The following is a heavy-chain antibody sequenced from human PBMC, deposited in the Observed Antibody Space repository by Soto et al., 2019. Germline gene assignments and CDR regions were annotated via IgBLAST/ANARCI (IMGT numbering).Heavy chain of an antibody. Sequence: GGAPRLSWAASGFTLSRDCISVGRPAPGKGLEGVSAISGGGGSTYYADSVKGRFTISRDNSKNMLYLQMNSVRAEDTAVYYCAKEPIVVVPAAMRDLDYFDYWGQGTLVTVSS. D-gene: IGHD2-2*01. V-gene: IGHV3-23*01. CDR1: GFTLSRDC. CDR2: ISGGGGST. CDR3: AKEPIVVVPAAMRDLDYFDY. J-gene: IGHJ4*02.